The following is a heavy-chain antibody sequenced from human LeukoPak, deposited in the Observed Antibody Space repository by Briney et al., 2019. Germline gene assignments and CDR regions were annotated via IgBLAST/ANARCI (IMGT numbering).Heavy chain of an antibody. D-gene: IGHD3-16*01. CDR3: AKDPPGFGSLYYFDY. J-gene: IGHJ4*02. Sequence: GGSLRLSCAASGFTFSSYSMNWVRQAPGKGLEWVSSISSSSSYIYYADSVKGRFTISRDNSKNTLYLQMNSLRAEDTAIYYCAKDPPGFGSLYYFDYWGQGTLVIVSS. CDR2: ISSSSSYI. V-gene: IGHV3-21*04. CDR1: GFTFSSYS.